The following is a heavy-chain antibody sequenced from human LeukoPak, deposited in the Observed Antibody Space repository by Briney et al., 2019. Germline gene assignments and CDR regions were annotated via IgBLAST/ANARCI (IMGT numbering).Heavy chain of an antibody. CDR2: IGWNSGSI. J-gene: IGHJ4*02. CDR3: AKLGSGRKNGFDY. CDR1: GFTFDDYA. V-gene: IGHV3-9*01. Sequence: PGGSLRLSCAASGFTFDDYAMHWVRQAPGKGLEWVSGIGWNSGSIGYADSVKGRFTISRDNAKNSLYLQMNSLRAEDTALYYCAKLGSGRKNGFDYWGQGTLVTVSS. D-gene: IGHD6-19*01.